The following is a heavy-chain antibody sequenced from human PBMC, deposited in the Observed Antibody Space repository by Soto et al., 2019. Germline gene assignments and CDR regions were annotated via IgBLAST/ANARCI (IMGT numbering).Heavy chain of an antibody. D-gene: IGHD6-13*01. J-gene: IGHJ4*02. CDR2: ISAYNGNT. CDR3: ARSAPGIAAAEDY. Sequence: ASVKVSCKASGYTFTSYGISWVRQAPGQGLEWMGWISAYNGNTNYAQKLQGRVTMTTETSTSTAYMALRSLRSDDTAVYYCARSAPGIAAAEDYWGQGTLVTVSS. CDR1: GYTFTSYG. V-gene: IGHV1-18*01.